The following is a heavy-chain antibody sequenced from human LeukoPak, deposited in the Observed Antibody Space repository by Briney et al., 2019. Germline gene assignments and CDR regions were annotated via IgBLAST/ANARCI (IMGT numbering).Heavy chain of an antibody. CDR2: IYYSGSA. D-gene: IGHD2-21*02. CDR3: ARDHVVVTASSWFDP. Sequence: SFTSYWIGWVGQMPGKGLEWIGSIYYSGSAYYNPSLKSRVTISVDTSKNQFSLKLSSVTAADTAVYYCARDHVVVTASSWFDPWGQGTLVTVSS. J-gene: IGHJ5*02. V-gene: IGHV4-39*07. CDR1: SFTSYW.